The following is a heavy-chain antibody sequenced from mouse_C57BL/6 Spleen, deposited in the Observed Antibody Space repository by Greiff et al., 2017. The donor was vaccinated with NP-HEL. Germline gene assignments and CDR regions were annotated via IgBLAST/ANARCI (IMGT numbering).Heavy chain of an antibody. D-gene: IGHD3-2*02. CDR3: ARAQATNAMDY. CDR1: GYSITSGYD. V-gene: IGHV3-1*01. J-gene: IGHJ4*01. Sequence: EVQLKESGPGMVKPSQSLSLTCTVTGYSITSGYDWHWIRHFPGNKLEWMGYISYSGSTNYNPSLKSRISITHDTSKNHFFLKLNSVTTEDTATYYCARAQATNAMDYWGQGTSVTVSS. CDR2: ISYSGST.